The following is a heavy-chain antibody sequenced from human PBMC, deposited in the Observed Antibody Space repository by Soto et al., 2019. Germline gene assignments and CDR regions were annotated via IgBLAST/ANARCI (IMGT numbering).Heavy chain of an antibody. D-gene: IGHD2-2*01. V-gene: IGHV3-7*01. Sequence: GGSLRLSCAASGFTFSSYWMSWLRQAPGKGLEGVANIKQDGSEKYYVDPVKGRFTISRDNANHSLYLQMNSLRAEDTAVYYCARDLIGYCISTSCPYGMDVWGQGTTVTVSS. CDR3: ARDLIGYCISTSCPYGMDV. CDR1: GFTFSSYW. CDR2: IKQDGSEK. J-gene: IGHJ6*02.